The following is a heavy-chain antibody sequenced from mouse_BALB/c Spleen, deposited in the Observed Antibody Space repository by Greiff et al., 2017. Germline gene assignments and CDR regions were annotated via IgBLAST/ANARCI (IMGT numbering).Heavy chain of an antibody. Sequence: EVHLVESGGGLVKPGGSLKLSCAASGFAFSSYDMSWVRQTPEKRLEWVAYISSGGGSTYYPDTVKGRFTISRDNAKNTLYLQMSSLKSEDTAMYYCARRGLRREYYAMDYWGQGTSVTVSS. CDR2: ISSGGGST. D-gene: IGHD2-2*01. V-gene: IGHV5-12-1*01. CDR3: ARRGLRREYYAMDY. J-gene: IGHJ4*01. CDR1: GFAFSSYD.